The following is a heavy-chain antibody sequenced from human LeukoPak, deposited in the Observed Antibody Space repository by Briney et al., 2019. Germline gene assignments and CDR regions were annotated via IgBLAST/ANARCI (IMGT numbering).Heavy chain of an antibody. CDR3: ARSKVGATDY. Sequence: NTGGSLRLSCAASGFTFSSYSMNWVRQAPGKGLEWVSSISSSSSYIYYADSVKGRFTISRDNAKNSLYLQMNSLRAEDTAVYYCARSKVGATDYWGQGTLVTVSS. CDR2: ISSSSSYI. CDR1: GFTFSSYS. J-gene: IGHJ4*02. D-gene: IGHD1-26*01. V-gene: IGHV3-21*01.